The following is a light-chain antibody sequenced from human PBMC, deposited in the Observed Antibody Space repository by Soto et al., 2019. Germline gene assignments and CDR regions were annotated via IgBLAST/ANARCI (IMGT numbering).Light chain of an antibody. V-gene: IGKV3-11*01. J-gene: IGKJ5*01. CDR2: DAS. CDR1: QSVSSY. Sequence: EIVLTQSPATLSLSPGERATLSCRASQSVSSYLAWYQQKPGQAPRLLIYDASNRATGIPARFSGSGSVTDFTLTISSLVPEDFALYYCQQRSNRITFGQGTRLEIK. CDR3: QQRSNRIT.